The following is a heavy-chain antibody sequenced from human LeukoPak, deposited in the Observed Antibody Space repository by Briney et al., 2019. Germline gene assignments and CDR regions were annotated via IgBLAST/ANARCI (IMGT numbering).Heavy chain of an antibody. V-gene: IGHV3-66*01. D-gene: IGHD3-22*01. CDR3: AREDSSDYHDVFDI. J-gene: IGHJ3*02. CDR1: GFTFSSYA. Sequence: PGGSLRLSCAASGFTFSSYAMSWVRQPPGKGLEWVSVIYSSGSTYYADSVKGRFTISRDNSKNTLYLQMKSLRAEDTAVYYCAREDSSDYHDVFDIWGQGTMVTVSS. CDR2: IYSSGST.